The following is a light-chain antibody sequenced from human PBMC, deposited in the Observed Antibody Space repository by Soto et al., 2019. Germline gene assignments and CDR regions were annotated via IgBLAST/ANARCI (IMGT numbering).Light chain of an antibody. CDR3: QQYYTTLAPT. Sequence: DIVMTQSPDSLTVSLGERATINCKSSLSVFYSSNNQNYLAWYQHKPGQPPKLLIYWASTRESGVPDRFSGSGSGRDFSLTISSLQAEDVAVYYCQQYYTTLAPTFGGGTKVEIK. V-gene: IGKV4-1*01. CDR1: LSVFYSSNNQNY. CDR2: WAS. J-gene: IGKJ4*01.